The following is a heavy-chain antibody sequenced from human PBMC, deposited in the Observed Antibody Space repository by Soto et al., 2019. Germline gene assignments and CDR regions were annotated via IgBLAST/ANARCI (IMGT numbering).Heavy chain of an antibody. CDR3: ARERHLNSPSDAFDL. D-gene: IGHD1-7*01. Sequence: QVHLVQSGAGVKKPGASVKVSCMASGYNFIAQNIHWVRQAPGLGLEWMGKMNPNSGGSDYAQEFQCRVTVTRDSSISTVYMELTSLKSDDTAVYYCARERHLNSPSDAFDLWGQGTMVIVSS. V-gene: IGHV1-2*02. CDR1: GYNFIAQN. CDR2: MNPNSGGS. J-gene: IGHJ3*01.